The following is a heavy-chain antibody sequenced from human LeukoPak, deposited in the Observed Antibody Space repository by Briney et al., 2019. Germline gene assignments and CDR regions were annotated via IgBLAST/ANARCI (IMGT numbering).Heavy chain of an antibody. D-gene: IGHD5-12*01. J-gene: IGHJ4*02. CDR1: GGSISSSSYY. V-gene: IGHV4-39*07. CDR2: IYYSGST. CDR3: ARDGVATSLIDFDY. Sequence: SETLSLTCTVSGGSISSSSYYWGWIRQPPGKGLEWIGSIYYSGSTYYNPSLKSRVTISVDTSKNQFSLKLSSVTAADTAVYYCARDGVATSLIDFDYWGQGTLVTVSS.